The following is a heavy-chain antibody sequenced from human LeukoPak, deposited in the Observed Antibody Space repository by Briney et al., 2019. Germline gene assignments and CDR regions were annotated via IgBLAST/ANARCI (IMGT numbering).Heavy chain of an antibody. V-gene: IGHV1-2*02. J-gene: IGHJ4*02. Sequence: ASVKVSCKASGYTFTGYYMHWVRQAPGQGLEWMGWINPDSGGTNYAQKFQGRVTMTRDTSISTAYMELSRLRSDDTAVYYCARGPPVVGAMGYWGQGTLVTVSS. CDR3: ARGPPVVGAMGY. D-gene: IGHD1-26*01. CDR1: GYTFTGYY. CDR2: INPDSGGT.